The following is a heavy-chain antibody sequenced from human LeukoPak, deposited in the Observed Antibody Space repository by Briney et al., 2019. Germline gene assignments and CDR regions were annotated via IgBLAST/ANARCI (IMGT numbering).Heavy chain of an antibody. D-gene: IGHD5-12*01. CDR3: AKDQDSGYDSGAFDI. CDR2: ISWNSGSI. Sequence: PGGSLRLSCAASGFTFDDYAMHWVRHAPGKGLEWVSGISWNSGSIGYADSVKGRFTISRDNAKNSLYLQMNSLRAEDTALYYCAKDQDSGYDSGAFDIWGQGTMVTVSS. CDR1: GFTFDDYA. V-gene: IGHV3-9*01. J-gene: IGHJ3*02.